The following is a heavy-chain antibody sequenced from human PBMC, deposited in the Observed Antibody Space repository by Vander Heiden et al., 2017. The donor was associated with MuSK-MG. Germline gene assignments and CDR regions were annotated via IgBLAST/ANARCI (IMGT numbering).Heavy chain of an antibody. CDR1: GSTFSSYG. V-gene: IGHV3-30*18. Sequence: QVQLVESGGGVVQPGRSLRLSCAASGSTFSSYGMHWVRQAPGKGLEWVAVISYDGSNKYYADSVKGRFTISRDNSKNTLYLQMNSLRAEDTAVYYCAKEGLWEPFGWGQGTLVTVSS. D-gene: IGHD1-26*01. CDR2: ISYDGSNK. CDR3: AKEGLWEPFG. J-gene: IGHJ4*02.